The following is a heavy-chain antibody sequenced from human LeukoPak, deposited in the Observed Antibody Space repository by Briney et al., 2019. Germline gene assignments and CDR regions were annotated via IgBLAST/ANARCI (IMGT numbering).Heavy chain of an antibody. V-gene: IGHV3-43*02. CDR3: AKEYYYGLYYYGMDV. D-gene: IGHD3-10*01. Sequence: GGSLRLSCAASGFTFDDYAMHWGRQAPGKGLEWVSLISGDGGSTYYADSVKGRFTISRDNSKNSLYLQMNSLRTEDTALYYCAKEYYYGLYYYGMDVWGQGTTVTVSS. CDR2: ISGDGGST. J-gene: IGHJ6*02. CDR1: GFTFDDYA.